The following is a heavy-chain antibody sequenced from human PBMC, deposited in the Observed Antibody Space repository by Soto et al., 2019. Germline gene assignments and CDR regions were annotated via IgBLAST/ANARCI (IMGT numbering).Heavy chain of an antibody. Sequence: EVQLLESGGGLAQPGGSLRLSCVASGFTFSNYDMNWVRQAPGKGLEWVSAISGSGYTTYHADSVKGRFTVSRDNSKSALYLQMDSLGVDDTAVYYCARGICRGGGGYVEALDYWGQGTLVTVPS. CDR2: ISGSGYTT. J-gene: IGHJ4*02. V-gene: IGHV3-23*01. D-gene: IGHD2-15*01. CDR3: ARGICRGGGGYVEALDY. CDR1: GFTFSNYD.